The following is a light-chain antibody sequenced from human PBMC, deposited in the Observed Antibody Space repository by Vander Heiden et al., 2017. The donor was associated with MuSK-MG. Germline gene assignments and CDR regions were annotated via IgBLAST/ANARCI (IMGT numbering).Light chain of an antibody. Sequence: QSVLTQPPSASGTPGQRVTISCSGSSSNIGSNYVYWYQQLPGTAPKLLIYRNNQRPSGVPDRFSGSKSGTSASLDISGLWSEDEADDDCAAWDDSLSGPVFGGGTKLTVL. CDR3: AAWDDSLSGPV. J-gene: IGLJ3*02. CDR2: RNN. CDR1: SSNIGSNY. V-gene: IGLV1-47*03.